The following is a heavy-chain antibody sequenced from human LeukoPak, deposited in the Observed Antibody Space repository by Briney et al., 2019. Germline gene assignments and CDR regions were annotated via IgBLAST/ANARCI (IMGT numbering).Heavy chain of an antibody. CDR2: IIPILGIA. D-gene: IGHD3-22*01. Sequence: ASVKVSCKASGGTFSSYAISWVRQAPGQGLEWMGRIIPILGIANYAQKFHGRVTITADKSTSTAYMELSSLRSEDTAVYYCARAGYYDSSGYSGGWGQGTLVTVSS. CDR3: ARAGYYDSSGYSGG. CDR1: GGTFSSYA. V-gene: IGHV1-69*04. J-gene: IGHJ4*02.